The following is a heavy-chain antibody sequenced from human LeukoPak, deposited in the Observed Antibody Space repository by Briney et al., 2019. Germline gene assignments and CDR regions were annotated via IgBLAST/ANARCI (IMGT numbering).Heavy chain of an antibody. V-gene: IGHV3-23*01. Sequence: PGGSLRLSCAPSGFTFDDYAMHWVRQAPGKGLEWVSAISGSGGSTYYADSVKGRFTISRDNSKNTLYLQMNSLRAEDTAVYYCAKDRGFIVGATTVYWGQGTLVTVSS. CDR3: AKDRGFIVGATTVY. J-gene: IGHJ4*02. CDR1: GFTFDDYA. CDR2: ISGSGGST. D-gene: IGHD1-26*01.